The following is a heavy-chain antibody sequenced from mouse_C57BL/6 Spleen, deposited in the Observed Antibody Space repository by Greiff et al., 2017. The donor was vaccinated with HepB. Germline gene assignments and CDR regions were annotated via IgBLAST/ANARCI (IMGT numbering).Heavy chain of an antibody. CDR1: GYSFTDYN. CDR2: INPNYGTT. V-gene: IGHV1-39*01. CDR3: ARSGAYGSFAY. J-gene: IGHJ3*01. Sequence: EVKLMESGPELVKPGASVKISCKASGYSFTDYNMNWVKQSNGKSLEWIGVINPNYGTTSYNQKFKGKATLTVDQSSSTAYMQLNSLTSEDSAVYYFARSGAYGSFAYWGQGTLVTVSA. D-gene: IGHD1-1*01.